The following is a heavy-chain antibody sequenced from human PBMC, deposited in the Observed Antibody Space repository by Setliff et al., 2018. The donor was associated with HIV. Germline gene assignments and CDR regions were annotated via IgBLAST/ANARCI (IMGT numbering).Heavy chain of an antibody. CDR2: INAGNGNI. Sequence: GASVKVSCKASGYTFTSYAMHWVRQAPVQRLEWMGWINAGNGNIRYSQKFQGRVTLTRDTSASTVYLDLSSLRSEDTAIYYCARGYYNSGNYFEYWGQGTLVTVSS. CDR1: GYTFTSYA. D-gene: IGHD3-10*01. J-gene: IGHJ4*02. CDR3: ARGYYNSGNYFEY. V-gene: IGHV1-3*01.